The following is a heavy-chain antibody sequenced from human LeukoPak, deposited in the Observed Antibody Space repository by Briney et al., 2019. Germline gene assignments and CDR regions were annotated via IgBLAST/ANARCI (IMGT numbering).Heavy chain of an antibody. J-gene: IGHJ4*02. Sequence: GGSLRLSCAASGFTFSSNFMNWVRQAPGKGLEWVSVIYSGGNTKYADSVKGRFTISRDISKNTVYLQMNSLRAEDTAVYYCARQNTPHGNFDYWGQGTLVTVSS. CDR2: IYSGGNT. V-gene: IGHV3-53*01. CDR3: ARQNTPHGNFDY. D-gene: IGHD1-26*01. CDR1: GFTFSSNF.